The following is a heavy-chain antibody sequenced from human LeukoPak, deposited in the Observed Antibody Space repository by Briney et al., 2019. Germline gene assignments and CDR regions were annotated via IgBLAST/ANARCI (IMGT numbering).Heavy chain of an antibody. CDR2: MNPNSGNT. Sequence: ASVKVSCKASGYTFTGYYMHWVRQAPGQGLEWMGWMNPNSGNTGYAQKFQGRVTMTRNTSISTAYMELSSLRSEDTAVYYCARGYSSGWYGYWGQGTLVTVSS. CDR3: ARGYSSGWYGY. CDR1: GYTFTGYY. V-gene: IGHV1-8*02. D-gene: IGHD6-19*01. J-gene: IGHJ4*02.